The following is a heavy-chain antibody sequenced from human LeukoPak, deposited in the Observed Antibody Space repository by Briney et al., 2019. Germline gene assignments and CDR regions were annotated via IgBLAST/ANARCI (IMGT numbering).Heavy chain of an antibody. CDR2: VSYDGNDK. CDR1: GFTFTRYA. V-gene: IGHV3-30*04. J-gene: IGHJ4*02. D-gene: IGHD5-24*01. Sequence: GRSLRLSCVASGFTFTRYAMHWVRQAPGKGLEWVTVVSYDGNDKYYADSVKGQFTISRDNSKNTVYLQMNSLRAEDTAVYYCARDDALATDGFDSWGQGTLVTVSS. CDR3: ARDDALATDGFDS.